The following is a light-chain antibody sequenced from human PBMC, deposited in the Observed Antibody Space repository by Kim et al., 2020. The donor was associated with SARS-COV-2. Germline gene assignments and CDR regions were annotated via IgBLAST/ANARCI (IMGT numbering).Light chain of an antibody. J-gene: IGLJ3*02. CDR3: QVWVSSSDHRV. CDR1: NIGSKS. Sequence: SYELTQPPSVSVAPGKTARITCGGNNIGSKSVHWYQQKPGQAPVLVIYYDSDRPSGIPERFSGSNSGNTATLTISRVEAGDEGDYYCQVWVSSSDHRVFG. CDR2: YDS. V-gene: IGLV3-21*04.